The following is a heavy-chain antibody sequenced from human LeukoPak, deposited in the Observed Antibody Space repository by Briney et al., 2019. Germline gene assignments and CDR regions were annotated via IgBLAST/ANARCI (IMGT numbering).Heavy chain of an antibody. J-gene: IGHJ4*02. CDR2: IWYDGSNK. V-gene: IGHV3-33*01. D-gene: IGHD2-21*02. Sequence: GRSLRLSCAASGFTFSSYGMHWVRQAPGKGLEWVAVIWYDGSNKYYADSVKGRFTISRDNSKNTLYLQMNSLRAEDTAVYYCARDTLWGIAGGDCPFVYWGQGTLVTVSS. CDR1: GFTFSSYG. CDR3: ARDTLWGIAGGDCPFVY.